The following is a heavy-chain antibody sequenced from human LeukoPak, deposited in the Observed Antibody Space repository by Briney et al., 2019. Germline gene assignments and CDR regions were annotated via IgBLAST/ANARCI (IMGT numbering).Heavy chain of an antibody. CDR3: ANLKGVLSDFDY. CDR2: ISGSGGST. D-gene: IGHD4/OR15-4a*01. J-gene: IGHJ4*02. Sequence: AGGSLRLSCAASGFTFSSYAMSWVRQAPGKGLEWVSAISGSGGSTYYADSVKGRFTISRDNSKNTLYLQMNSLRAEDTAVYYCANLKGVLSDFDYWGQGTLVTVSS. CDR1: GFTFSSYA. V-gene: IGHV3-23*01.